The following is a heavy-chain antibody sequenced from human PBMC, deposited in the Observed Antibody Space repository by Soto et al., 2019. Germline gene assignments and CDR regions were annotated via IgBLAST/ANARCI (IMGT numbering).Heavy chain of an antibody. D-gene: IGHD3-22*01. CDR1: GYSISSGYY. CDR2: IYHSGST. Sequence: SETLSLTCAVSGYSISSGYYWGWIRQPPGKGLEWIGSIYHSGSTYYNPSLKSRVTISVDTSKNQFSLKLTSVTAADTAVYYCAREEGLLPPYYYYYGMDVWGQGTTVTVSS. CDR3: AREEGLLPPYYYYYGMDV. J-gene: IGHJ6*02. V-gene: IGHV4-38-2*02.